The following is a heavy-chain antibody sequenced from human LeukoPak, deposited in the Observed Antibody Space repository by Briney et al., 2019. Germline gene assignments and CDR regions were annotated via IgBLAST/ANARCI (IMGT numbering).Heavy chain of an antibody. V-gene: IGHV3-7*01. CDR1: GFTFTNYL. CDR3: ARDAWRDRYFDY. J-gene: IGHJ4*02. CDR2: IKQDEREK. Sequence: GGSLRLSCAASGFTFTNYLMSWVRQAPGKGLEWVANIKQDEREKFYVDSVKGRFTISRDNAKNSMYLQLNSLRAEDTAVYYCARDAWRDRYFDYWGQRILVTVSS. D-gene: IGHD1-1*01.